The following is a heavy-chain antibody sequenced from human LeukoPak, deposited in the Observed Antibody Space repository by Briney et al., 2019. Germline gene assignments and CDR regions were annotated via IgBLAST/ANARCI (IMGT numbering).Heavy chain of an antibody. CDR2: MNPNSGNT. J-gene: IGHJ4*02. D-gene: IGHD4-17*01. CDR3: ARVPKDYGDYTITFDY. V-gene: IGHV1-8*01. Sequence: ASVKVSCKASGYTFTSYDINWVRQATGPGLEWMGWMNPNSGNTGYAQKFQGRVTMTRNTSISTAYMELSSLRSEDTAVYYCARVPKDYGDYTITFDYWGQGTLVTVSS. CDR1: GYTFTSYD.